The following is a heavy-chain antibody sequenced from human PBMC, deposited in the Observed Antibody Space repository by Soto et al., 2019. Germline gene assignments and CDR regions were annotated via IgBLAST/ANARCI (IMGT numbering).Heavy chain of an antibody. Sequence: QITLKESGPTLVKPTQTLTLTCTFSGFSLSTSGVGVGWIRQPPGKALEWLALFYWDEDKRYSPSLKSRLTITKDTSKNPVVLTMTNMDPVDTATYYCAHRQRTVYFDYWGQGTLVTVSS. V-gene: IGHV2-5*02. CDR3: AHRQRTVYFDY. CDR1: GFSLSTSGVG. D-gene: IGHD4-17*01. J-gene: IGHJ4*02. CDR2: FYWDEDK.